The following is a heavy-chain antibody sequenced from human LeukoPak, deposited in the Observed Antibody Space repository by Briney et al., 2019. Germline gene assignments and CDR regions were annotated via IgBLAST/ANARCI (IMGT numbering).Heavy chain of an antibody. CDR1: AYTFTSYG. CDR2: TSAYIGNT. V-gene: IGHV1-18*01. CDR3: ARVEDFWSGYSGGFHP. J-gene: IGHJ5*02. D-gene: IGHD3-3*01. Sequence: ASGKVACKPSAYTFTSYGISWVRQAPGQLLEWMGWTSAYIGNTNYGQKLQGRVTMTTDTSTSTAYMELRSLRSDDTAVYYCARVEDFWSGYSGGFHPWRQGTLVTVSS.